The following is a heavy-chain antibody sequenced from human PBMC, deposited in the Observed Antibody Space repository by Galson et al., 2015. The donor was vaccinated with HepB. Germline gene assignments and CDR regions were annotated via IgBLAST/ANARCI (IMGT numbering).Heavy chain of an antibody. V-gene: IGHV1-8*01. CDR1: GYTFTSYD. J-gene: IGHJ3*02. CDR3: ARALGGVHKRNRDAFDI. Sequence: SVKVSCKASGYTFTSYDINWVRQATGQGLEWMGWMNPNSGNTDFAQKFQGRVTMTRNTSIGTAYMELSSLRSEDTAMYFCARALGGVHKRNRDAFDIWGPGTMVTVSS. D-gene: IGHD3-10*01. CDR2: MNPNSGNT.